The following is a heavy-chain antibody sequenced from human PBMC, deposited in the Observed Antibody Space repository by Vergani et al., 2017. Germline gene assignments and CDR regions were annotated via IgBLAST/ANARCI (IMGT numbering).Heavy chain of an antibody. J-gene: IGHJ4*02. CDR2: IYYTGNT. CDR1: GGSISSSSYY. V-gene: IGHV4-39*01. Sequence: QLQLQESGPGLVKPSETLSLTCTVSGGSISSSSYYWGWIRQPPGKGLEWIGSIYYTGNTYYNRSLKSRVTISVDTSKNQFSLKLSSVTAADTAVYYCARFPRNYYDTSGYNYGGDYWGQGTLVTVSS. CDR3: ARFPRNYYDTSGYNYGGDY. D-gene: IGHD3-22*01.